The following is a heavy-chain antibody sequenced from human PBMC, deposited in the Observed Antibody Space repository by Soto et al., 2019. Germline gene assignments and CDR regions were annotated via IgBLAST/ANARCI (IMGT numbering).Heavy chain of an antibody. Sequence: GESLKISCAASGFTFSSYAMSWVRQAPGKGLEWVSAISGSGGSTYYADSVKGRFTISRDNSKNTLYLQMNSLRAEDTAVYYCAKALFPQYCSGGSCHEYYFDYWGQGTLVTVSS. CDR2: ISGSGGST. CDR1: GFTFSSYA. D-gene: IGHD2-15*01. V-gene: IGHV3-23*01. CDR3: AKALFPQYCSGGSCHEYYFDY. J-gene: IGHJ4*02.